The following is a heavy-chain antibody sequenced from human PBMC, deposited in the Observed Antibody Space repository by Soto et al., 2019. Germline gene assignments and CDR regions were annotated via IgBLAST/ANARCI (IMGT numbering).Heavy chain of an antibody. Sequence: GGALTLSCAASGFTVSVNYMSWVRQAPGKGLEWVSVVDTGGSTYYADAVKGRFTISRDNSKTTLYLQMNSLRVGDTAVYYCARDQFYGSASSNYIYQYYYGMDVWGQGTTVTVSS. V-gene: IGHV3-53*01. CDR3: ARDQFYGSASSNYIYQYYYGMDV. CDR2: VDTGGST. J-gene: IGHJ6*02. D-gene: IGHD3-10*01. CDR1: GFTVSVNY.